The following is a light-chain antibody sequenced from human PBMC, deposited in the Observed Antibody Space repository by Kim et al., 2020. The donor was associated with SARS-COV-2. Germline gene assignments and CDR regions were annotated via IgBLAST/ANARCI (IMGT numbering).Light chain of an antibody. CDR3: GTWDSRLTGGI. Sequence: QKVTFSCSGSSSNIGNNYVSWYQQLPGTAPKLLIYDNNKRPSGIPDRFSGSKSGTSATLGITGLQTGDEADYYCGTWDSRLTGGIFGGGTQLTVL. CDR2: DNN. CDR1: SSNIGNNY. J-gene: IGLJ2*01. V-gene: IGLV1-51*01.